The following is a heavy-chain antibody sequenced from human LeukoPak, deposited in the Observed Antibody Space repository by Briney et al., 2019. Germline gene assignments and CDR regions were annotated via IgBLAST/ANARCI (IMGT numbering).Heavy chain of an antibody. Sequence: SETLSLTCAVSGGSISSGGSSWSWIRPPPGKGLEWIGYIYHSGSTYYNPSLKSRVTISVDRSKNQFCLKLSSVTAADTAVYYCARVAPMVRSFWYFDYWGQGTPVTVSS. CDR3: ARVAPMVRSFWYFDY. D-gene: IGHD3-10*01. J-gene: IGHJ4*02. V-gene: IGHV4-30-2*01. CDR2: IYHSGST. CDR1: GGSISSGGSS.